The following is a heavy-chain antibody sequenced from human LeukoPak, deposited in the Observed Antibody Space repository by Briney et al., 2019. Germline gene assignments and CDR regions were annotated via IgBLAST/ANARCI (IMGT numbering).Heavy chain of an antibody. Sequence: ASVKVSCKASGYTFTSYGISWVRQAPGQGLEWMGWISAYNGNTNYAQKLQGRVTMTTDTSTSTAYMELRSLRSDDTAVYYCARAKGYCSSTSCPEDWGQGTLVTVSS. J-gene: IGHJ4*02. CDR3: ARAKGYCSSTSCPED. V-gene: IGHV1-18*01. CDR1: GYTFTSYG. CDR2: ISAYNGNT. D-gene: IGHD2-2*01.